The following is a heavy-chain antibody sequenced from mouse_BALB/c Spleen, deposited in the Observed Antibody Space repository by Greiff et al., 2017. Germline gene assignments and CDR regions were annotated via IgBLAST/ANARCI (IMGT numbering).Heavy chain of an antibody. CDR3: AQNWYFDV. J-gene: IGHJ1*01. V-gene: IGHV14-1*02. Sequence: QLQQSGAELVRPGALVKLSCKASGFNIKDYYMHWVKQRPEQGLEWIGWIDPENGNTIYDPKFQGKASITADTSSNTAYLQLSSLTSEDTAVYYCAQNWYFDVWGAGTTVTVSS. CDR2: IDPENGNT. CDR1: GFNIKDYY.